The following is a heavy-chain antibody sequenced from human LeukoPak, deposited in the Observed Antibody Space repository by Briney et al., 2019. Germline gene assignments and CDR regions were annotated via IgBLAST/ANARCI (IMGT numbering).Heavy chain of an antibody. V-gene: IGHV1-69*04. D-gene: IGHD2-15*01. J-gene: IGHJ4*02. Sequence: EASVKVSCKASGGTFSSYGISWVRQAPGQGLGWMGRIIPILGIANYAQKFQGRVTITADKSTSTAYMELSRLRSDDTAVYYCARGYCSGGSCYWELDYWGQGTLVTVSS. CDR2: IIPILGIA. CDR1: GGTFSSYG. CDR3: ARGYCSGGSCYWELDY.